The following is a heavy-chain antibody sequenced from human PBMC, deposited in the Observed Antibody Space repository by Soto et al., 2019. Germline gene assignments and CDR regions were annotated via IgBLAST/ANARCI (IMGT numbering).Heavy chain of an antibody. Sequence: PSETVSLTCTFSCGSIISYYCSWIRQSAGKGLEWIGRIDTSGTTNYNPSLKSRVTMSVDASKNQFSLNLSSVTAADTAVYYCARGPRGYVYYHGMDVWGQGTTVTVSS. CDR2: IDTSGTT. J-gene: IGHJ6*02. V-gene: IGHV4-4*07. D-gene: IGHD3-10*01. CDR1: CGSIISYY. CDR3: ARGPRGYVYYHGMDV.